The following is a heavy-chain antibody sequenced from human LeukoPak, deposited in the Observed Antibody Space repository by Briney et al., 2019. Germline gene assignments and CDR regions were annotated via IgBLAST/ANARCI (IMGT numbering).Heavy chain of an antibody. CDR3: ARDRYGMDV. V-gene: IGHV4-59*01. CDR2: IYYSGST. CDR1: GGSISSYY. J-gene: IGHJ6*02. Sequence: SETLSLTCTVSGGSISSYYWSWIRQPPGKGLEWIGYIYYSGSTNYDPSLKSRVTISVDTSKNQFSLKLSSVTAADTAVYYCARDRYGMDVWGQGTTVTVSS.